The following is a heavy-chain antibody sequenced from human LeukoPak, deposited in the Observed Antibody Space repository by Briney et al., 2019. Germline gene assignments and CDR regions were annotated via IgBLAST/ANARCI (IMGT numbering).Heavy chain of an antibody. CDR2: IKQDGSEK. CDR3: ARLYTTPYYYGSGSYYPFDY. CDR1: GFTFSSYW. J-gene: IGHJ4*02. D-gene: IGHD3-10*01. V-gene: IGHV3-7*01. Sequence: GGSLRLSCAASGFTFSSYWMGWVRQAPGKGLEWVANIKQDGSEKYYVDSVKGRFTISRDNAKNSLYLQMNSLRAEDTAVYYCARLYTTPYYYGSGSYYPFDYWGQGTLVTVSS.